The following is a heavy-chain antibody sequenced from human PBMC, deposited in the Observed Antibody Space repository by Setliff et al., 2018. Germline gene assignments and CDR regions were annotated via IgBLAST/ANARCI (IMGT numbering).Heavy chain of an antibody. CDR1: GGSISSGGYY. CDR3: ARDPLTTNRRRAFDI. Sequence: SETLSLTCTVSGGSISSGGYYWSWIRQHPGKGLEWIGYIYYSGNTYYNPSLKSRVTISVDTSKNQFSLKLSSVTAADTAAYYCARDPLTTNRRRAFDIWGQGTMVTVSS. D-gene: IGHD4-17*01. CDR2: IYYSGNT. J-gene: IGHJ3*02. V-gene: IGHV4-31*03.